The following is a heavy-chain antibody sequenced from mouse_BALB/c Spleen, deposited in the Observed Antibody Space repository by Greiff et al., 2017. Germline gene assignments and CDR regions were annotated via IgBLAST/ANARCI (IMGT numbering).Heavy chain of an antibody. CDR3: DCMPFAY. V-gene: IGHV14-3*02. CDR1: GFNITDTY. Sequence: VQLQQSGAELVKPGASVKLSCTASGFNITDTYMHWVKQRPEQGLEWIGRIDPANGNTKYDPKFQGKATITADTSSNTAYLQLSSLTSEDTAVYYCDCMPFAYWGQGTLVTVSA. J-gene: IGHJ3*01. D-gene: IGHD2-10*02. CDR2: IDPANGNT.